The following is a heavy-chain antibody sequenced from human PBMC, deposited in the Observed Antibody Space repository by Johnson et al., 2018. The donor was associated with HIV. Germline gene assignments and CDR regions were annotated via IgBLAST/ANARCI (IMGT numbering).Heavy chain of an antibody. CDR1: GFSFSNAW. D-gene: IGHD3-3*01. CDR2: IKSKIDGGTT. CDR3: TTSCMTSFGVVVFAFDI. Sequence: VQLVESGGGLVKPGGSLRLSCAASGFSFSNAWMSWVRQVPGTGLEWVGRIKSKIDGGTTDYAAPVKGRFTISRDDSKNTLYLQMNRLKTEDTAVYYCTTSCMTSFGVVVFAFDIWGQGTMVTVSS. V-gene: IGHV3-15*01. J-gene: IGHJ3*02.